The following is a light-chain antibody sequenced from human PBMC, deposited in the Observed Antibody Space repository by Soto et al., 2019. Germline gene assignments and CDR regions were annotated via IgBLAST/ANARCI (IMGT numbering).Light chain of an antibody. CDR3: QTWGTGIRV. CDR2: LNSDGSH. V-gene: IGLV4-69*01. CDR1: SGHSSYA. J-gene: IGLJ2*01. Sequence: QLVLTQSPSASASLGASVKLTCTLSSGHSSYAIAWHQQQPEKGPRYLMKLNSDGSHSKGDGIPDRFSGSSSGAERYLTIPSLQSEDEDDYYCQTWGTGIRVFGGGTKVTVL.